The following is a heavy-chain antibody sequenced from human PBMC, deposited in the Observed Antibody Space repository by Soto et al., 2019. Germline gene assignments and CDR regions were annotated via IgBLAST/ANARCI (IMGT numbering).Heavy chain of an antibody. D-gene: IGHD3-3*01. CDR3: ARQSYDFWSGYYTSAFDI. V-gene: IGHV4-39*01. CDR1: GGSISTSSYY. Sequence: PSETLSHTCTVSGGSISTSSYYWGWSRQPPGKGLEWIGSIYYSGSTYYNPSLKSRVTISVDTSKNQFSLKLSSVTAADTAVYYCARQSYDFWSGYYTSAFDIWGQGTMVT. J-gene: IGHJ3*02. CDR2: IYYSGST.